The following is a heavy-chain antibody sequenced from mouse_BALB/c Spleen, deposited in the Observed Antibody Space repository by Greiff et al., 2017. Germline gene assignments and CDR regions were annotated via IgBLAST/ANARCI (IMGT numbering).Heavy chain of an antibody. CDR3: ARRDKYGNYKDY. CDR2: ISSGGSYT. Sequence: EVMLVESGGGLVKPGGSLKLSCAASGFTFSSYSMSWVRQTPEKRLEWVATISSGGSYTYYPYSVKVRFTISIDHAKYTLYLQMSSLRSEDTTMYYCARRDKYGNYKDYWGQGTTLTVSS. D-gene: IGHD2-10*02. V-gene: IGHV5-9-1*01. CDR1: GFTFSSYS. J-gene: IGHJ2*01.